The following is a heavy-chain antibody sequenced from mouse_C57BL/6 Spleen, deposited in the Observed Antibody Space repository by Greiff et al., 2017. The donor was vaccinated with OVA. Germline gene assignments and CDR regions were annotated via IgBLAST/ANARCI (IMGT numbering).Heavy chain of an antibody. CDR2: IDPETGGT. V-gene: IGHV1-15*01. CDR1: GYTFTDYE. Sequence: QVQLQQSGAELVRPGASVTLSCKASGYTFTDYEMHWVKQTPVHGLEWIGAIDPETGGTAYNQKFKGKAILTADKSSSTAYMELRSLTSEDSAVYYCTRSPGYYGFAYWGQGTLVTVSA. D-gene: IGHD1-2*01. CDR3: TRSPGYYGFAY. J-gene: IGHJ3*01.